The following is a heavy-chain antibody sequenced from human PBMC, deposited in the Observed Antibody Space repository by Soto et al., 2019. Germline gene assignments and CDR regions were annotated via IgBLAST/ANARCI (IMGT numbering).Heavy chain of an antibody. J-gene: IGHJ4*02. CDR3: AGERVNSSSGGH. Sequence: PSETLSLTCAVYGGSFSGYYWSWIRQPPGKGLEWIGEINHSGSTNYNPSLKSRVTISVDTSKNQFSLKLSSVTAADTAVYYCAGERVNSSSGGHWGQGSLVTVSS. V-gene: IGHV4-34*01. CDR2: INHSGST. D-gene: IGHD3-22*01. CDR1: GGSFSGYY.